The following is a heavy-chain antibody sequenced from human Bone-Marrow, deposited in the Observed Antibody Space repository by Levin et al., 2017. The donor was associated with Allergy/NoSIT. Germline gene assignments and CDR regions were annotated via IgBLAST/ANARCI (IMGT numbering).Heavy chain of an antibody. CDR1: GFTFNRHA. CDR3: ARHPDGDYYIDY. V-gene: IGHV3-23*01. J-gene: IGHJ4*02. Sequence: LSLTCAASGFTFNRHAMSWVRQAPGKGLEWVSEISGFTGSTYYSESVRGRFTIPRHNSESTLYLQLNNLRVEDTAVYFCARHPDGDYYIDYWGQGTLVTVSS. D-gene: IGHD4-17*01. CDR2: ISGFTGST.